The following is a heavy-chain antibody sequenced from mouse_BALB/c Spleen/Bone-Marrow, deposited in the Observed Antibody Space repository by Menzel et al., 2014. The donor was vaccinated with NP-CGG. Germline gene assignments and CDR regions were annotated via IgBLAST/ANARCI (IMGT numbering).Heavy chain of an antibody. D-gene: IGHD1-1*01. V-gene: IGHV1S135*01. CDR3: TREGYYGSSYVDY. Sequence: SGPELVKPGASVKVSCKASGYSFTDYNMYWVKQSHGKSLEWIGYIDPYNGGTSYNQKFKSKATLTVDKSSSTAYMQLSSPTSEDSAVYYCTREGYYGSSYVDYWGQGTTLTVSS. CDR2: IDPYNGGT. J-gene: IGHJ2*01. CDR1: GYSFTDYN.